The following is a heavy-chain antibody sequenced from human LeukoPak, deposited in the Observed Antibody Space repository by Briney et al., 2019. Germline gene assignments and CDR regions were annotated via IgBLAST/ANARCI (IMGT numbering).Heavy chain of an antibody. CDR2: ISRSSSYI. Sequence: GVSLRLSCAASGFTFSDYSMNWVRQAPGKGLEWVSFISRSSSYIHYADSVKGRFTISRDNAKNSLYLQMNSLRAEDTAVYYCARDGGGYRFYNWFDPWGQGTLVTVSS. CDR3: ARDGGGYRFYNWFDP. V-gene: IGHV3-21*01. D-gene: IGHD5-12*01. CDR1: GFTFSDYS. J-gene: IGHJ5*02.